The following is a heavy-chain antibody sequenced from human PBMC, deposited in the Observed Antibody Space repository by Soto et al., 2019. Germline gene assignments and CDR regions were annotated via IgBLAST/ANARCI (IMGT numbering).Heavy chain of an antibody. J-gene: IGHJ4*02. CDR1: GFTFSSYD. CDR2: IGTAGDT. V-gene: IGHV3-13*04. Sequence: EVQLVESGGGLVQTGGSLRLSCAASGFTFSSYDMHWVRQATGKGLEWVSAIGTAGDTYYPGSVKGRFTISRENAKNSLYLQMSSLRAGDTAVYSCARGSAPYYYFSSGPEFDYWGQGSLVTVSS. D-gene: IGHD3-22*01. CDR3: ARGSAPYYYFSSGPEFDY.